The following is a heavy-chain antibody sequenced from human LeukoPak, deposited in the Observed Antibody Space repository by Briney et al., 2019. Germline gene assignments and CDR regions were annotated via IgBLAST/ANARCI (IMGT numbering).Heavy chain of an antibody. V-gene: IGHV3-21*01. CDR1: GFTFSSYS. Sequence: GGSLRLSCAASGFTFSSYSMNWVRRAPGKGLEWGSSISSSSSYIYYADSVKGRFTISRDNAKNSLYLQMNSLRAEDTAVYYCARDIIAAAEGYYFDYWGQGTLVTVSS. CDR2: ISSSSSYI. D-gene: IGHD6-13*01. CDR3: ARDIIAAAEGYYFDY. J-gene: IGHJ4*02.